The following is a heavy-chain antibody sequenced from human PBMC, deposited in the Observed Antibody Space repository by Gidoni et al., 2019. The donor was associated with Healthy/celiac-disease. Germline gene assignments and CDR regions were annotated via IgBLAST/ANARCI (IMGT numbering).Heavy chain of an antibody. J-gene: IGHJ6*02. Sequence: QVQLVESGGGVVQPGRSLRLSCAASGLPFSSYAMHWVRQAPGKGLEWVAVISYDGSNKYYADSVKGRFTISRDNSKNTLYLQMNSLRAEDTAVYYCARDLGRGENYYYGMDVWGQGTTVTVSS. CDR2: ISYDGSNK. D-gene: IGHD3-16*01. CDR1: GLPFSSYA. V-gene: IGHV3-30-3*01. CDR3: ARDLGRGENYYYGMDV.